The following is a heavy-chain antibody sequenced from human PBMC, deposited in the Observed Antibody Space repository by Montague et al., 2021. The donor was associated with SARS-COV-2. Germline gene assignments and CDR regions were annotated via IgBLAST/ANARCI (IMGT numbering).Heavy chain of an antibody. CDR2: VYYSGYT. Sequence: SETLSLTCTVSGDSVSSSDHYWGWIRQPPGKGLEWLVIVYYSGYTYYNPSVKGRVTISIDASKNQFSLKLNSLTATDTAIYHCARRRLREDYFDFWGQGTLLAVSS. CDR3: ARRRLREDYFDF. CDR1: GDSVSSSDHY. J-gene: IGHJ4*02. D-gene: IGHD4-17*01. V-gene: IGHV4-39*01.